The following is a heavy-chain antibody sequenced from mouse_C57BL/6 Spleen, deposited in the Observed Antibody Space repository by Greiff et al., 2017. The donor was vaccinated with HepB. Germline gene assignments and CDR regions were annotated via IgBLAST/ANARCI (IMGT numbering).Heavy chain of an antibody. J-gene: IGHJ4*01. D-gene: IGHD2-1*01. Sequence: EVLLVESGGDLVKPGGSLKLSCAASGFTFSSYGMSWVRQTPDKRLEWVATISSGGSYTYYPDSVKGRFTISRDNAKNTLYLQMSSLKSEDTAMYYCARGLYYGNYDYAMDYWGQGTSVTVSS. CDR3: ARGLYYGNYDYAMDY. CDR2: ISSGGSYT. V-gene: IGHV5-6*01. CDR1: GFTFSSYG.